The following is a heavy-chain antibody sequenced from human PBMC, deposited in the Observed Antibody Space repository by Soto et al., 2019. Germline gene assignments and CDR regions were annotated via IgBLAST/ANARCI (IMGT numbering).Heavy chain of an antibody. CDR3: ARDMRLLEGRRVGGYYYGMDV. CDR1: GFTFSSYG. J-gene: IGHJ6*02. V-gene: IGHV3-33*01. D-gene: IGHD3-22*01. Sequence: ESGGGVVQPGRSLRLSCAASGFTFSSYGMHWVRQAPGKGLEWVAVIWYDGSNKYYADSVKGRFTISRDNSKNTLYLQMNSLRAEDTAVYYCARDMRLLEGRRVGGYYYGMDVWGQGTTVTVSS. CDR2: IWYDGSNK.